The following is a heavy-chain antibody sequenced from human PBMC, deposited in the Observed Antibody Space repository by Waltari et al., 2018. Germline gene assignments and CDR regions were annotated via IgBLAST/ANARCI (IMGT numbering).Heavy chain of an antibody. Sequence: EVQLVESGGGLIQPGGSLRLSCAASGFTVSSNYMSWVRQAPGKGLEWVSVIYSGGSTYYADSVKGRFTISRDNSKNTLYLQMNSLRAEDTAVYYCARVKTTFGGVIGVFDYWGQGTLVTVSS. D-gene: IGHD3-16*01. CDR3: ARVKTTFGGVIGVFDY. CDR1: GFTVSSNY. J-gene: IGHJ4*02. V-gene: IGHV3-53*01. CDR2: IYSGGST.